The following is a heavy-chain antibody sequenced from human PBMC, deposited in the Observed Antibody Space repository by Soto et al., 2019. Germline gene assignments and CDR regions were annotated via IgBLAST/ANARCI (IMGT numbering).Heavy chain of an antibody. CDR3: AREEWTNRRPYLYSGMEV. J-gene: IGHJ6*02. D-gene: IGHD3-3*01. Sequence: EVQLLESGGGLVQPGGSLKLSCAVSGFTFSTYAMCWVRQAPGKGLEWVSGINDSGDRTYYPDSVKGRFTISRDNSKNTLYLQMISLRAEDTAVYYCAREEWTNRRPYLYSGMEVWGQGTRVTVSS. CDR2: INDSGDRT. CDR1: GFTFSTYA. V-gene: IGHV3-23*01.